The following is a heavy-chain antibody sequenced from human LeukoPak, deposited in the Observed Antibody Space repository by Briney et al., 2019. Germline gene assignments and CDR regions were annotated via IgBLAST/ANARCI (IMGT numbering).Heavy chain of an antibody. CDR2: FSGSGGST. D-gene: IGHD6-19*01. Sequence: GGSLRLSCAASGFTFSSYAVSWVRQSPGKGLEWVSAFSGSGGSTYYADSVKGRFTISRDNSKITLYLQMHSLRAEDPAVYYCATGYSSGWYFYFQHWGQGSLVSVSS. V-gene: IGHV3-23*01. CDR3: ATGYSSGWYFYFQH. J-gene: IGHJ1*01. CDR1: GFTFSSYA.